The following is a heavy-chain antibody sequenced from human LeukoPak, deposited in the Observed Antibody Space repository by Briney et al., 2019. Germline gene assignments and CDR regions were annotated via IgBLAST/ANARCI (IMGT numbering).Heavy chain of an antibody. CDR1: GFAVGSKY. CDR3: ARNLGTLATGGVALDI. D-gene: IGHD1-14*01. V-gene: IGHV3-66*01. CDR2: IYTGGST. J-gene: IGHJ3*02. Sequence: GGSLRLSCAASGFAVGSKYMSWVRQAPGKGLEWVSVIYTGGSTHYPDSVKGRFTISRDDSKNTVSLQMYSLRVEDTAMYYCARNLGTLATGGVALDIWGQGTMVTVAS.